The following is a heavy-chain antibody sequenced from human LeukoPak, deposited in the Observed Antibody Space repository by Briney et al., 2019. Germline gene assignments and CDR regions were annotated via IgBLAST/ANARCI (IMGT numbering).Heavy chain of an antibody. J-gene: IGHJ4*02. D-gene: IGHD3-10*01. CDR3: AKGRRPLLLWFGEGLDY. Sequence: PGRSLRLPCAGSGFTFSSYGMHRVRQAPAKGLEWVAAISYDGSNKYYADSVKGGFTISRDNSKNTLYLQMNSLRAEDTAVYYCAKGRRPLLLWFGEGLDYWGQGTLVTVSS. CDR2: ISYDGSNK. V-gene: IGHV3-30*18. CDR1: GFTFSSYG.